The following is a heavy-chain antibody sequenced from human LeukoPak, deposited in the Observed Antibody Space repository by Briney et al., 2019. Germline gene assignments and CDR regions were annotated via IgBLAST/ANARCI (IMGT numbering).Heavy chain of an antibody. J-gene: IGHJ4*02. V-gene: IGHV4-61*01. D-gene: IGHD3-16*02. CDR3: ARGGRYPRGWLYFDY. CDR2: IYYRSGST. Sequence: SETLSLTCAVSDCSVSRDYHLWIWIRQPPGKGLEWIGYIYYRSGSTNYNPSLKSRVTISADTSKNQLSLKLTSVTAADTAVYYCARGGRYPRGWLYFDYWGQGTLVTVSS. CDR1: DCSVSRDYHL.